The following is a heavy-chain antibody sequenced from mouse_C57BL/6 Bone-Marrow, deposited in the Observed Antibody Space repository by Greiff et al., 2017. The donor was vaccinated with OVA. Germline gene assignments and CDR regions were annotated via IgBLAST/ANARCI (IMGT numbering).Heavy chain of an antibody. Sequence: EVKLMESGPGLVKPSQSLSLTCSVTGYSITSGYYWNWIRQFPGNKLEWMGYISYDGSNNYNPSLKNRISITRDTSKNQFFLKLNSVTTEDTATYYCARDYYPYWYFDVWGTGTTVTVSS. CDR2: ISYDGSN. CDR3: ARDYYPYWYFDV. D-gene: IGHD1-1*01. J-gene: IGHJ1*03. V-gene: IGHV3-6*01. CDR1: GYSITSGYY.